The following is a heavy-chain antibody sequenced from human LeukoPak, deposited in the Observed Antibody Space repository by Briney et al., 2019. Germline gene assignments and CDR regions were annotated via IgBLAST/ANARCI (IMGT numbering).Heavy chain of an antibody. CDR1: GFTFSSYA. CDR3: AKDLSTYSYMFFHY. CDR2: ISGTGGST. V-gene: IGHV3-23*01. D-gene: IGHD3-16*01. J-gene: IGHJ4*02. Sequence: PGGSLRLSCAASGFTFSSYAMSWVRQAPGKGLECVSGISGTGGSTFYADSVKGRFTISKDNSKNTLYLQMNSLRAEDAAVYYCAKDLSTYSYMFFHYWGQGTLVTVSS.